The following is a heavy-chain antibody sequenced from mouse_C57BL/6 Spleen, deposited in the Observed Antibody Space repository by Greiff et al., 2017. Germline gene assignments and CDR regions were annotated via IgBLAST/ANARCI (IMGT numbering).Heavy chain of an antibody. V-gene: IGHV5-4*03. Sequence: DVMLVESGGGLVKPGGSLKLSCAASGFTFSSYAMSWVRQTPEKRLEWVATISDGGSYTYYPDNVKGRFTISRDNAKNNLYLQMSHLKSEDTAMYYCARGDSNYRSYYFDYWGQGTTLTVSS. CDR1: GFTFSSYA. D-gene: IGHD2-5*01. CDR3: ARGDSNYRSYYFDY. J-gene: IGHJ2*01. CDR2: ISDGGSYT.